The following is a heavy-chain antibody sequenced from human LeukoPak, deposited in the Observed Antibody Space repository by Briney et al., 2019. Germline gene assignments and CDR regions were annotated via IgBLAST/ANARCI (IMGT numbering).Heavy chain of an antibody. CDR3: ARVRHHCSATSCYSGNGMDV. Sequence: PSETLSLTCTVSGDSISGYYWSWIRQPAGKGLEWIGRIYTNGDTKYNPSLKSRVSISLDTSKNQFSLNLYSVTAADTAVYFCARVRHHCSATSCYSGNGMDVWGQGTTVTVSS. V-gene: IGHV4-4*07. CDR2: IYTNGDT. CDR1: GDSISGYY. J-gene: IGHJ6*02. D-gene: IGHD2-15*01.